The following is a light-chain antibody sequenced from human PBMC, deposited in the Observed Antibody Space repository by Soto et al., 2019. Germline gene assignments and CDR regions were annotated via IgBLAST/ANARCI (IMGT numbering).Light chain of an antibody. CDR2: GAS. CDR3: QQYGSSPTT. V-gene: IGKV3-20*01. Sequence: EIVLTQSPATLSLSPGERATLSCRASQSVGSSYLAWYQQKPGQAPRLLIYGASSRATGIPDRFSGSGSGTDFTLTISRLEPEDFAVYYCQQYGSSPTTFGQGTKVDIK. CDR1: QSVGSSY. J-gene: IGKJ1*01.